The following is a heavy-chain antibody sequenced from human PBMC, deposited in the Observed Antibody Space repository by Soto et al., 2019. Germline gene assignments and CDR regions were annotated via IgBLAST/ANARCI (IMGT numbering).Heavy chain of an antibody. CDR3: ARALTYYYDIDY. CDR2: IYSAGSA. J-gene: IGHJ4*02. Sequence: SGGSLRLACAASGFTVSTYHMSWVRQAPGKGLEWVSVIYSAGSADFADSVKVRFTISRDNSKNTLYLQMSSLRAEDTAVYYCARALTYYYDIDYWGQGTLLSVSS. V-gene: IGHV3-66*01. CDR1: GFTVSTYH. D-gene: IGHD3-22*01.